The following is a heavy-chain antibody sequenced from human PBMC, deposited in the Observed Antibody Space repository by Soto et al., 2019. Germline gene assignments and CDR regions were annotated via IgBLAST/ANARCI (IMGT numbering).Heavy chain of an antibody. Sequence: ASVKVSCKASGYTFTSYYMHWVRQAPGQGLEWMGIINPSGGSTSYAQKFQGRVTMTRDTSTSTVYVELSSLRSEDTAVYYCARVPVDCSRGSCYPTLDYWGQGTLVTVSS. CDR1: GYTFTSYY. CDR3: ARVPVDCSRGSCYPTLDY. D-gene: IGHD2-15*01. V-gene: IGHV1-46*03. J-gene: IGHJ4*02. CDR2: INPSGGST.